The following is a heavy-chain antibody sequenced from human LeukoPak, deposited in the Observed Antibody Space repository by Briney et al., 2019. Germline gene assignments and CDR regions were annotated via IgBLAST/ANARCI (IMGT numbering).Heavy chain of an antibody. Sequence: KSGGSLRLSCATSGFKFSDYFMSWIRQAPGKGLEWVAYIVGHDPNIYYADSVKGRFTISRDNAEKSLYLQMNSLRAEDTAVYYCAKDVGNYYDSSGQYLMRSCMDVWGKGTTVTVYS. J-gene: IGHJ6*03. CDR3: AKDVGNYYDSSGQYLMRSCMDV. CDR1: GFKFSDYF. V-gene: IGHV3-11*04. CDR2: IVGHDPNI. D-gene: IGHD3-22*01.